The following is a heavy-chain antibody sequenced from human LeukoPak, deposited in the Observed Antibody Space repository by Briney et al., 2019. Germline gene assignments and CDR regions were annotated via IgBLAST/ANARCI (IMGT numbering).Heavy chain of an antibody. J-gene: IGHJ4*02. D-gene: IGHD3-3*01. V-gene: IGHV1-2*02. CDR3: ARVLTIFGVEFDY. CDR2: INPNGGGT. CDR1: GYTFTGYY. Sequence: GASVKVSCKASGYTFTGYYMHWVRQAPGQGLEWMGWINPNGGGTNYAQKFQGRVTMTRDTSISTAYMELSRLRSDDTAVYYYARVLTIFGVEFDYWGQGTLVTVSS.